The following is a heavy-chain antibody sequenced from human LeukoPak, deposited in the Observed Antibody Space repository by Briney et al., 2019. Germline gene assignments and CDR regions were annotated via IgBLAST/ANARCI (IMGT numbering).Heavy chain of an antibody. Sequence: AGGSLRLSCAASGFTFSSYGMHWVRQAPGKGLEWVAVIWYDGSNKYYADSVKGRFTISRDNSKNTLYLQMNSLRAEDTAVYYCARDILEDYYFDYWGQGTLVTVSS. V-gene: IGHV3-33*01. J-gene: IGHJ4*02. CDR3: ARDILEDYYFDY. D-gene: IGHD2-21*01. CDR1: GFTFSSYG. CDR2: IWYDGSNK.